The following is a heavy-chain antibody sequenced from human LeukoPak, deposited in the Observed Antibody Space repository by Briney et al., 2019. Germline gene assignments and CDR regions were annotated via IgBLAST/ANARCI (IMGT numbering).Heavy chain of an antibody. V-gene: IGHV3-23*01. CDR3: AKKVEKGSGYYYGY. Sequence: GGSLRLSCAASGFTFNTYAMSWVRQAPGKGLGWVSAISASGGSTYHADSVKGRFTISRDNSMNTLYLQMNSLRAEDTAVYYCAKKVEKGSGYYYGYWGQGTLVTVSS. CDR1: GFTFNTYA. D-gene: IGHD3-22*01. CDR2: ISASGGST. J-gene: IGHJ4*02.